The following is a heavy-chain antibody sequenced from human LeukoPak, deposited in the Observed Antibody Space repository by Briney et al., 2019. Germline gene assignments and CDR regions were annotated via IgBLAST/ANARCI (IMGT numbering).Heavy chain of an antibody. CDR3: ARHLAGGSSGYLDY. CDR1: GGSISRSSYY. CDR2: IYYSGST. V-gene: IGHV4-39*01. D-gene: IGHD3-22*01. J-gene: IGHJ4*02. Sequence: PSETLSLTCTVSGGSISRSSYYWGWIRQPPGKGLEWIGSIYYSGSTYYNPSLKSRVTISVDTSKNQFSLKLSSVTAADTAVYYCARHLAGGSSGYLDYWGQGTLVTVSS.